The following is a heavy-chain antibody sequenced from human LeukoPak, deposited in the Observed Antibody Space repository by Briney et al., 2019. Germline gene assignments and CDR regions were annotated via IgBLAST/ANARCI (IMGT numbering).Heavy chain of an antibody. D-gene: IGHD3-10*01. J-gene: IGHJ5*02. V-gene: IGHV3-53*01. CDR3: ARASPTYYLDP. CDR2: IYSGGST. Sequence: GGSLRLSCAASGFTVSSNYMSWVRQAPGKGLEWVSVIYSGGSTYYADSVKGRFTISRDNSKNTLYLQMNSLRAEDTAVYYCARASPTYYLDPWGQGTLVTVSS. CDR1: GFTVSSNY.